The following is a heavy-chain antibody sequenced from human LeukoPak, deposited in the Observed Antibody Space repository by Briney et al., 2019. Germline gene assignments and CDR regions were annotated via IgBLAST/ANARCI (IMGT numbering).Heavy chain of an antibody. CDR2: IYWNDDK. Sequence: ESGPTLVKPTQTLTLTCTFSGFSLSTSGVGVGWIRQPPGKALEWLALIYWNDDKRYSPSLKSRLTITKDTSKNQVVLTMTHMDPVDTATYYCAHRPPQSRDSSGYYRHWFDPWGQGTLVTVSS. CDR1: GFSLSTSGVG. D-gene: IGHD3-22*01. V-gene: IGHV2-5*01. J-gene: IGHJ5*02. CDR3: AHRPPQSRDSSGYYRHWFDP.